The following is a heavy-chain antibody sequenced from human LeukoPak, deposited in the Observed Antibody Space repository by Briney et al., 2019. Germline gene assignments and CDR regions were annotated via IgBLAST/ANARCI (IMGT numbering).Heavy chain of an antibody. V-gene: IGHV3-73*01. CDR2: IRSKANSSAT. D-gene: IGHD5-12*01. CDR3: TRRDFSGNLGYENYHYMDV. Sequence: GGSLRLSCAASGFTFSSYSFNWVRQAPGKGLEWVGRIRSKANSSATAYAASVKGRFTVSRDDSKNTAYLQMNSLKTEDTAVYYCTRRDFSGNLGYENYHYMDVWGKGTTVTVSS. J-gene: IGHJ6*03. CDR1: GFTFSSYS.